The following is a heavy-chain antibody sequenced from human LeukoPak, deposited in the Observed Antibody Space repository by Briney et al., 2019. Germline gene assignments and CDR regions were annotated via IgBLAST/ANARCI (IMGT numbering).Heavy chain of an antibody. D-gene: IGHD3-22*01. CDR1: GFTFSSYG. Sequence: GGSLRLSCAASGFTFSSYGMHWVRQAPGKGLERVSAISGSGGSTYYADSVRGRFSISRDNSKNTLYLQMNSLGIDDTAVYYCATESPRRQYYYDPNWFDPWGQGTLVTVSS. J-gene: IGHJ5*02. V-gene: IGHV3-23*01. CDR3: ATESPRRQYYYDPNWFDP. CDR2: ISGSGGST.